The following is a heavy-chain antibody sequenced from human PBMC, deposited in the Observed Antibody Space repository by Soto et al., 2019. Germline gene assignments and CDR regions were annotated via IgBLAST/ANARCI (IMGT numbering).Heavy chain of an antibody. CDR1: GYSIRSSNW. D-gene: IGHD3-22*01. V-gene: IGHV4-28*01. Sequence: SSETLSLTCAVSGYSIRSSNWWGWIRQPPGKGLEWIGYIYYSGSTYYNPSLKSRVTMSVDTSKNQFSLKLSSVTAVDTAMYYCARMRDERYDSSGYYEDYGMDVWGQGTTVTVSS. J-gene: IGHJ6*02. CDR3: ARMRDERYDSSGYYEDYGMDV. CDR2: IYYSGST.